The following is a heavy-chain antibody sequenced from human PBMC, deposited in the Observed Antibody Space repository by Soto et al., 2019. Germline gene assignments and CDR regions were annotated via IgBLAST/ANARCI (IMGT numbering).Heavy chain of an antibody. Sequence: GASVKVSCKASGYTFTGYYMHWVRQAPGQGLEWMGWINPNSGGTNYAQKFQGWVTMTRDTSISTAYMELSRLRSDDTAVYYCARGGSSSSSYYYYGMDVWGQGTTVTVSS. V-gene: IGHV1-2*04. CDR2: INPNSGGT. J-gene: IGHJ6*02. D-gene: IGHD6-6*01. CDR3: ARGGSSSSSYYYYGMDV. CDR1: GYTFTGYY.